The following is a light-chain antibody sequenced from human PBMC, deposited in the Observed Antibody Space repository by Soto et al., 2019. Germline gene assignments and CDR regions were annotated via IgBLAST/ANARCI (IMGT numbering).Light chain of an antibody. CDR3: QQYNSYFQT. V-gene: IGKV1-5*01. CDR1: QRISRW. Sequence: IKITQSPSTLTGSVGDRVTITCRASQRISRWSTWYQQKPGKAPKVLIYDASSLESGVPSRFSGSGSGTEFTLTISSLQPDDLATYYCQQYNSYFQTFGQGPKV. CDR2: DAS. J-gene: IGKJ1*01.